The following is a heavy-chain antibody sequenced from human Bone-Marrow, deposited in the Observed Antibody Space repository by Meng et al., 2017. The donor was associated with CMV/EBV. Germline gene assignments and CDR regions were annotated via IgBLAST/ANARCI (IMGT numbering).Heavy chain of an antibody. V-gene: IGHV1-46*01. CDR2: IHPIPGST. Sequence: ASVKVSCKASGYTFTNYFVHWVRQAPGQGLEWLGIIHPIPGSTIYAQKFQGRVTMTRDTSTSTVYMELSSLRSEDTAVYYCARVRLSSGTDYWGQGTLVTVSS. CDR3: ARVRLSSGTDY. CDR1: GYTFTNYF. J-gene: IGHJ4*02. D-gene: IGHD3-22*01.